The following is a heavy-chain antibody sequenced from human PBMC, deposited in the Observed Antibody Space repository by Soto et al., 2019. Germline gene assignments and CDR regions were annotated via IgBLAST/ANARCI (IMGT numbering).Heavy chain of an antibody. V-gene: IGHV1-69*13. D-gene: IGHD3-9*01. CDR3: AGGGLTANWFDP. J-gene: IGHJ5*02. CDR2: IIPVFGIA. Sequence: GASLKVSRKASGGTFSSYAISWVRQAPGQGLECMGGIIPVFGIANYAQKFQGRVTITADESTSTAYMELSSLRSEDTAVYYCAGGGLTANWFDPWGXGTLVTVSS. CDR1: GGTFSSYA.